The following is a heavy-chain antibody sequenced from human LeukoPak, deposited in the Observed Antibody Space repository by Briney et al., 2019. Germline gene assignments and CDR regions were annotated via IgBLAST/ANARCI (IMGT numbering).Heavy chain of an antibody. Sequence: PSETLSLTCTVSGGSISGYHWSWIRQSPGKGLEWIAYVSYSGITNYNPSLKSRVTISVDASNNQFSLRLRSVTAADTALYFCARDRTVTVSAERGTKYYYYGMDVWGQGTTVTVS. J-gene: IGHJ6*02. CDR2: VSYSGIT. CDR1: GGSISGYH. V-gene: IGHV4-59*01. D-gene: IGHD5/OR15-5a*01. CDR3: ARDRTVTVSAERGTKYYYYGMDV.